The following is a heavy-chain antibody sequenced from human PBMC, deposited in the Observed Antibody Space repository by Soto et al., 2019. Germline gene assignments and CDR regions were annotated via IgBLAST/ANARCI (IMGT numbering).Heavy chain of an antibody. J-gene: IGHJ5*02. CDR2: ISAYNGNT. CDR1: GYTFTSYG. Sequence: ASVKVSCKASGYTFTSYGISWVRQAPGQGLEWMGWISAYNGNTNYAQKLQGRVTMTTDTSTSTAYMELRSLRSDDTAVYYCARGGTKICSGGSCYIWFDPWGQGTLVTVSS. V-gene: IGHV1-18*01. CDR3: ARGGTKICSGGSCYIWFDP. D-gene: IGHD2-15*01.